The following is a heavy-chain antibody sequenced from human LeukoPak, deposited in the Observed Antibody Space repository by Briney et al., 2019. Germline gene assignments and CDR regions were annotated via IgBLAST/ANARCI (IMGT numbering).Heavy chain of an antibody. V-gene: IGHV4-59*08. Sequence: PSETLSLTCIVSGGSMRNYYWSWIRQPPGKGLEWIGYIYYTGSTNYNPSLKSRVTMSVDTSKNQFSLKLSSVTAADTAVYYCARHSSGWYSRFDYWGQGTLVTVSS. D-gene: IGHD6-19*01. CDR1: GGSMRNYY. CDR3: ARHSSGWYSRFDY. J-gene: IGHJ4*02. CDR2: IYYTGST.